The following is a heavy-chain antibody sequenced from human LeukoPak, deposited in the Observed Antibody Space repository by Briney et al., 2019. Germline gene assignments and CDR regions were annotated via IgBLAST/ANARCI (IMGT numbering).Heavy chain of an antibody. J-gene: IGHJ4*02. Sequence: ASVKVSCKASGYTFTGYYIHWVRQAPGQGLEWMGWINPNSGGTNYAQKFQGRVTMTRDTSISTAYMELSRLRSDDTAVYYCARALLLWFGELFNFDYWGQGTLVTVSS. CDR2: INPNSGGT. D-gene: IGHD3-10*01. V-gene: IGHV1-2*02. CDR1: GYTFTGYY. CDR3: ARALLLWFGELFNFDY.